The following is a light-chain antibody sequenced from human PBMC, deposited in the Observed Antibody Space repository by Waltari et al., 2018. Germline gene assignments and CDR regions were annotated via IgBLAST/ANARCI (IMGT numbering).Light chain of an antibody. CDR2: ENS. J-gene: IGLJ2*01. V-gene: IGLV2-23*01. CDR3: CSYAGTTL. Sequence: QSALTQPASVSGSPGPSLTTSCTGTSSDVVNFILVSWYQHHPGKAPKLVIYENSKRPSGVSSRFSGSRSGNAASLTVSGLQAEDEAVYYCCSYAGTTLFGGGTKLTVL. CDR1: SSDVVNFIL.